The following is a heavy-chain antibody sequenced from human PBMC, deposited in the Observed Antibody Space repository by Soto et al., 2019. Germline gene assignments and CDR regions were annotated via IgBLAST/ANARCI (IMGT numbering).Heavy chain of an antibody. CDR2: IKSKTDGGTT. J-gene: IGHJ4*02. Sequence: GGSLRLSCAASGFTFSNAWMNWVRQAPGKGLEWVGRIKSKTDGGTTDYAAPVKGRFTISRDDSKNTLYLQMNSLKTEDTAVYYCTTESPDCGGDCYSIYWGQGTLVTVS. D-gene: IGHD2-21*02. V-gene: IGHV3-15*07. CDR3: TTESPDCGGDCYSIY. CDR1: GFTFSNAW.